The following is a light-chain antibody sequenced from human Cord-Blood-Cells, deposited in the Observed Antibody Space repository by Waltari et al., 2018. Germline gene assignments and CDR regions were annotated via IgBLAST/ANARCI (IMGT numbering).Light chain of an antibody. CDR1: QSVSSY. V-gene: IGKV3-11*01. J-gene: IGKJ4*01. CDR3: QQRSNWPPLT. Sequence: IVLTQSPATLSLSPGERATLSCMASQSVSSYLAWYHQKPGQAPRLLIYDASNRATGIPARFSGSGAGTDFTLTISSLEPEDFAVYYCQQRSNWPPLTFGGGTKVEIK. CDR2: DAS.